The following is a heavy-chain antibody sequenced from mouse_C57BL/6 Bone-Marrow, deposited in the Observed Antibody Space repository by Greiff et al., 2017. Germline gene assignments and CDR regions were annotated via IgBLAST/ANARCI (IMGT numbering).Heavy chain of an antibody. D-gene: IGHD1-1*01. CDR1: GYTFTSYW. Sequence: QVQLQQPGAELVKPGASVKLSCEASGYTFTSYWMHWVKQRPGQGLEWIGMIHPNSGSTNYNEKFKSKATLTVDKSSSTAYMQLSSLTSEDSAVYYCAREVLRVAMDYWGQGTSVTVSS. CDR3: AREVLRVAMDY. V-gene: IGHV1-64*01. J-gene: IGHJ4*01. CDR2: IHPNSGST.